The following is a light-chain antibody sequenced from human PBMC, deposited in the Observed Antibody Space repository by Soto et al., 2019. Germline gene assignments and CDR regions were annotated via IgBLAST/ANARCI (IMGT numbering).Light chain of an antibody. J-gene: IGLJ3*02. CDR3: QAYDYSLSGSV. Sequence: QSALTQPASLSGSPGQSITISCTGTSSDVGGYNYVSWYQQHPGKAPRLMIYGVSNRPLGVSYRFSGSKSGNTASLTISGLQSEDEADYYCQAYDYSLSGSVFGGGTKLTVL. CDR2: GVS. V-gene: IGLV2-14*03. CDR1: SSDVGGYNY.